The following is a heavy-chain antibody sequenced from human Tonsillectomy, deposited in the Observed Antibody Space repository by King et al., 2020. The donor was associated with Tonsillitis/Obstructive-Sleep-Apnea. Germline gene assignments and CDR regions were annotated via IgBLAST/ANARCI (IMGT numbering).Heavy chain of an antibody. CDR3: AQDYLSDECWSGWKDY. J-gene: IGHJ4*02. V-gene: IGHV3-9*01. D-gene: IGHD3-3*01. Sequence: VQLVESGGGLVQPGRSLRLSCAASGFTFDDYSMHWVRPAPGKGLEWVSGISWNSGSIGYAASVKGRFTISRDNAQNSLYLQMNSLRAEDTALYYSAQDYLSDECWSGWKDYWGQGALVTVSS. CDR1: GFTFDDYS. CDR2: ISWNSGSI.